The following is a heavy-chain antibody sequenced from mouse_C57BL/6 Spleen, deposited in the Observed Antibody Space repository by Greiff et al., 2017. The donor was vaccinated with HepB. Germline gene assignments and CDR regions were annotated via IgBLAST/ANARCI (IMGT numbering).Heavy chain of an antibody. D-gene: IGHD2-2*01. J-gene: IGHJ4*01. CDR1: GYTFTSYW. Sequence: VQLQQSGAELAKPGASVKLSCKASGYTFTSYWMYWVKQRPGQGLEWIGYINPSSGYTKYNQKFKDKATLTAEKSSSTAYRQLSSLTYEDSAVYYCAREGYPAMDYWGQGTSVTVSS. CDR3: AREGYPAMDY. V-gene: IGHV1-7*01. CDR2: INPSSGYT.